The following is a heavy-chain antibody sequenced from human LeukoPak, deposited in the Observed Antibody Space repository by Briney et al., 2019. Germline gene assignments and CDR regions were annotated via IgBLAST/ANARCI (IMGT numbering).Heavy chain of an antibody. CDR1: GGTFSSYA. V-gene: IGHV1-69*04. D-gene: IGHD6-13*01. CDR3: ARDVGSSWYN. CDR2: IIPIFGIA. J-gene: IGHJ4*02. Sequence: SVKVSCKASGGTFSSYAISWVRQAPGRGLEWMGRIIPIFGIANYAQKFQGRVTITADKSTSTACMELSSLRSEDTAVYYCARDVGSSWYNWGQGTLVTVSS.